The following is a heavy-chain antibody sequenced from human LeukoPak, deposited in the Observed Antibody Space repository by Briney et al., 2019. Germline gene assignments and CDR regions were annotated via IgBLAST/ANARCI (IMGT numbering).Heavy chain of an antibody. CDR2: IRSKANSYAT. Sequence: GGSLRLSCVASGFTFSGSAMHWVRQASGKGLEWVGRIRSKANSYATAYAASVKGRFTISRDDSKNTAYLQMNSLKTEDTAVYYCTRPVTTDYYYYGMDVWGQGTTVTVSS. D-gene: IGHD4-11*01. CDR3: TRPVTTDYYYYGMDV. J-gene: IGHJ6*02. CDR1: GFTFSGSA. V-gene: IGHV3-73*01.